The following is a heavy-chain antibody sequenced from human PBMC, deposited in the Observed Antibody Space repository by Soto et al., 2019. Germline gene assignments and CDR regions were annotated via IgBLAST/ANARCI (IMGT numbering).Heavy chain of an antibody. V-gene: IGHV3-7*03. CDR3: ARVRANDYEIDY. CDR1: GFMFGSYW. J-gene: IGHJ4*02. Sequence: EVQLVESGGGLVQPGGSLRLSCAASGFMFGSYWMTWVRHAPGKGLEWVANIKRDGSEKFYVDSVKGRFTISRDNADNSLFLHMNSLRAADTAIYYCARVRANDYEIDYWGQGALVTVS. D-gene: IGHD4-17*01. CDR2: IKRDGSEK.